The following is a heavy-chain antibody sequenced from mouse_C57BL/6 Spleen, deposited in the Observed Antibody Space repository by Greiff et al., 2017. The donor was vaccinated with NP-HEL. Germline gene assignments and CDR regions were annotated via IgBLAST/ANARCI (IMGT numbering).Heavy chain of an antibody. Sequence: EVKLMESGGGLVQPGGSLSLSCAASGFTFTDYYMSWVRQPPGKALEWLGFIRNKANGYTTEYSSSVKGRFTISRDNSQSILYLQMNALRPEDSATYYCARYSVYYGNFHWYFDVWGTGTTVTVSS. CDR3: ARYSVYYGNFHWYFDV. J-gene: IGHJ1*03. CDR1: GFTFTDYY. D-gene: IGHD2-1*01. CDR2: IRNKANGYTT. V-gene: IGHV7-3*01.